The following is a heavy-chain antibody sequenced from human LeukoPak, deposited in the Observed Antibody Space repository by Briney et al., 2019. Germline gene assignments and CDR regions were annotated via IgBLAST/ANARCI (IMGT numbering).Heavy chain of an antibody. CDR3: ARVFSSGYHNDY. D-gene: IGHD3-22*01. Sequence: ASVKVSCKASGYTFTGYYMHWVRQAPGQGLEWMGWINPNSGGTNYAQKFQGRVTMTRDTSISTAYMELSRPRSDDTAVYYCARVFSSGYHNDYWGQGTLVTVSS. CDR1: GYTFTGYY. V-gene: IGHV1-2*02. J-gene: IGHJ4*02. CDR2: INPNSGGT.